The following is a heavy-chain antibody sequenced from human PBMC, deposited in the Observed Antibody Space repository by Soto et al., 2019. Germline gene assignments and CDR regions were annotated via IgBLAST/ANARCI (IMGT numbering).Heavy chain of an antibody. J-gene: IGHJ6*02. CDR3: ARSQGGSSSLDIYYYYYYGMDV. CDR1: GGTFSSYA. V-gene: IGHV1-69*01. Sequence: QVQLVQSGAEVKKPGSSVKVSCKAPGGTFSSYAISWVRQAPGQGLEWMGGIIPIFATAKYAQKFQGRVTITADESTSTGYMELSRLRSEDTAVYYCARSQGGSSSLDIYYYYYYGMDVWGQGTTVTVSS. CDR2: IIPIFATA. D-gene: IGHD2-15*01.